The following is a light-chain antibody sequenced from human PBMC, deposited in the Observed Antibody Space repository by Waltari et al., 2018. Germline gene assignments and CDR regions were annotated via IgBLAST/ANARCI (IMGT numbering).Light chain of an antibody. CDR3: QQANSFPIT. CDR2: AAS. Sequence: DIQMTQSPSSVSAYVGDRVSITCRASPGVSNCLAWYQQKPGKAPKLLFYAASSLQSWVPSRFSGSGSGTDFTLTISSLQPEDFATYYCQQANSFPITFGQGTRLEIK. CDR1: PGVSNC. J-gene: IGKJ5*01. V-gene: IGKV1-12*01.